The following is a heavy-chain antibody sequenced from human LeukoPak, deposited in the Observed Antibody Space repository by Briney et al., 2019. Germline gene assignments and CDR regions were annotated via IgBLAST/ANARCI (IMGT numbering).Heavy chain of an antibody. V-gene: IGHV4-30-2*01. J-gene: IGHJ4*02. CDR1: GGSISSGGYS. CDR3: ARAHDILTGYYKSGVYFDY. CDR2: IYHSGST. D-gene: IGHD3-9*01. Sequence: SETLSLTCAVSGGSISSGGYSWSWIRHPPGKGLEWLGYIYHSGSTYYNPSLKSRVTISVDRSKNQFSLKLSSVTAADTAVYYCARAHDILTGYYKSGVYFDYWGQGTLVTVSS.